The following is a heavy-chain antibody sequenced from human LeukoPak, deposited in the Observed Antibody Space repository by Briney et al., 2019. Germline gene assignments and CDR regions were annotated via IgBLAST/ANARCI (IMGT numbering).Heavy chain of an antibody. Sequence: ASVKVSCKASGYIFTRYAKHWVRQVPGQRLEWMGWINAGNGNTKYSQKIQGRVTITRDTSASTAYMEVSSLRSEDTAVYYCARGHCGGDCYSHFDYWGQGTLVTVSS. J-gene: IGHJ4*02. CDR1: GYIFTRYA. D-gene: IGHD2-21*02. CDR3: ARGHCGGDCYSHFDY. V-gene: IGHV1-3*01. CDR2: INAGNGNT.